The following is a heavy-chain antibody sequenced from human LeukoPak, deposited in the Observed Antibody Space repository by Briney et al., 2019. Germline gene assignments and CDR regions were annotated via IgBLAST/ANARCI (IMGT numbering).Heavy chain of an antibody. Sequence: PSETLSLTCSVSGGSPTSYYWSWIRQSPGKALEWIGYIYYRGNTNYNPSLKSRVTISVDTSTKQFSLRLSSVTAADTAVYYCARHGREDVVDFDNWGQGTLVTVSS. D-gene: IGHD2-21*01. CDR3: ARHGREDVVDFDN. CDR2: IYYRGNT. V-gene: IGHV4-59*08. CDR1: GGSPTSYY. J-gene: IGHJ4*02.